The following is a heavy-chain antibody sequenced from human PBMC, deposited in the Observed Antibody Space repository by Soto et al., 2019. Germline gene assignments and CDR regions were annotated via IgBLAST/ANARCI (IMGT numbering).Heavy chain of an antibody. D-gene: IGHD3-22*01. Sequence: SETLALTCTVSDGYISSYYCIWSRQPSGEGLEWIGYIYSSRRTNYNPSLKSRVTISVDTSKNQFSLKLSSVAAADTAVYYCARDGDSSGYYGCYFDYWGRGILVTVSS. V-gene: IGHV4-59*01. CDR1: DGYISSYY. CDR3: ARDGDSSGYYGCYFDY. CDR2: IYSSRRT. J-gene: IGHJ4*02.